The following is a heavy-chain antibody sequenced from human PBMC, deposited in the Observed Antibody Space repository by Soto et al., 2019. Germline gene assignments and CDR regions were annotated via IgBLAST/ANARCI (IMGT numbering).Heavy chain of an antibody. CDR3: ARHYDDYSNYGPFDP. Sequence: GEPLKISCKGSGYSFTSYWISWVRQMPGKGLEWMGRIDPSDSYTNYSPSFQGHVTIPADKSISTAYLQWSSLKASDTAMYYCARHYDDYSNYGPFDPWGQGTLVTVSS. J-gene: IGHJ5*02. D-gene: IGHD4-4*01. CDR1: GYSFTSYW. V-gene: IGHV5-10-1*01. CDR2: IDPSDSYT.